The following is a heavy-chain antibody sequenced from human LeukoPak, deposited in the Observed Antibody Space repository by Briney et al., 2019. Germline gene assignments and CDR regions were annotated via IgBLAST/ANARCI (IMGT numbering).Heavy chain of an antibody. J-gene: IGHJ6*02. V-gene: IGHV1-2*02. Sequence: ASVKVSCKTSGYTFIYYFTYWVRQAPGQGLEWRGWINPKSGGTNYAEKFQGRVTMTRDTSTSTAYMELSSLRSDDTAVYYCARGGSVEWLLSNGMDVWGQGTTVTVSS. CDR1: GYTFIYYF. CDR2: INPKSGGT. D-gene: IGHD3-3*01. CDR3: ARGGSVEWLLSNGMDV.